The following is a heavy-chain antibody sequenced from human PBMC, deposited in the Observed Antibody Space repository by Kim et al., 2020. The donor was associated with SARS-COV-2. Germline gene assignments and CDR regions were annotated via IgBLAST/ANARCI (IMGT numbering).Heavy chain of an antibody. CDR3: ARGSVVVTANLERHWYFDL. CDR1: EFMYDLYW. Sequence: GGSLRLSCAASEFMYDLYWMHWVRQAPGKGLEWVANIKRDGSQTYYVDSVKGRFTISRDNAKKSLYLQMNSLKVDDTAVYYCARGSVVVTANLERHWYFDLWGRGVTVSVSS. J-gene: IGHJ2*01. CDR2: IKRDGSQT. D-gene: IGHD2-21*02. V-gene: IGHV3-7*03.